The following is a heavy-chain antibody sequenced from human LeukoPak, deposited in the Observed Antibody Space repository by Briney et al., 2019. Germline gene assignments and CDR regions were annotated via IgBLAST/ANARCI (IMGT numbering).Heavy chain of an antibody. V-gene: IGHV4-59*08. J-gene: IGHJ4*02. CDR3: ARRRDGFLDY. CDR2: IYYSGST. D-gene: IGHD3-3*01. Sequence: PSETLSLTCTVSGGSISSYYWSWIRQPPGKGLEWIGYIYYSGSTNYNPSLKSRVTISVDTSKNQFSLKLSSVTAADTAVYYCARRRDGFLDYWGQGTLVTVSS. CDR1: GGSISSYY.